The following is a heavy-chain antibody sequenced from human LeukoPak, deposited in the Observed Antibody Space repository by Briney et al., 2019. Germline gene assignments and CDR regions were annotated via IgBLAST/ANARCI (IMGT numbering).Heavy chain of an antibody. D-gene: IGHD4-23*01. CDR1: GGSISSYY. CDR3: ARDYGGTTVVTFGY. CDR2: IYYSGST. Sequence: SETLSLTCTVSGGSISSYYWSWIRQPPGKGLEWIGYIYYSGSTNYNPSLKSRVTISVDTSKNQFSLKLSSVTAADTAVYYCARDYGGTTVVTFGYWGQGTLVTVSS. J-gene: IGHJ4*02. V-gene: IGHV4-59*01.